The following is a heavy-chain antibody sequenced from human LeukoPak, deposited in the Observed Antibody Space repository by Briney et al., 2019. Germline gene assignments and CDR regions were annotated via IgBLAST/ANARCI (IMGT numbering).Heavy chain of an antibody. V-gene: IGHV4-59*08. CDR1: GGSISSYY. D-gene: IGHD4/OR15-4a*01. CDR2: IFYSGST. J-gene: IGHJ4*02. CDR3: ASLSGARVLDY. Sequence: SETLSLTCTVSGGSISSYYWSWLRQPPGKRLEWIGYIFYSGSTNYNPSLKSRVTISVDTSKNQFSLKLSSVTAADTAVYYCASLSGARVLDYWGQGTLVTVSS.